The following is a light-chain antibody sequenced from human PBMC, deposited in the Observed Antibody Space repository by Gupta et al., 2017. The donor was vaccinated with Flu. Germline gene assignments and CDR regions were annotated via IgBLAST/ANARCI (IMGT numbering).Light chain of an antibody. Sequence: QSVLTQPPSVSGAPGQRITISCTGSSSNIGAGYDVHWYQQVPGTAPNLLVYNNNNRHSGVPDRFSGSKSGTSAALAITGLQAEDEADYYCQSTDSSLSGSWVFGGGTKLTVL. CDR1: SSNIGAGYD. V-gene: IGLV1-40*01. CDR3: QSTDSSLSGSWV. J-gene: IGLJ3*02. CDR2: NNN.